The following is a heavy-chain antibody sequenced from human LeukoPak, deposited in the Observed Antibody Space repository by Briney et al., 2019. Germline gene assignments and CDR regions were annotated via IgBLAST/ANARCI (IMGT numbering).Heavy chain of an antibody. Sequence: GVSLRLSCAASGFTFSSYAMSWVRQAPGKGLEWVSAISGSGGSTYYADSVKGRFTISRDNSKNTLYLQMNSLRAEDTAVYYCAKGYSSGYYYSQTFDYWGQGTLVTVSS. V-gene: IGHV3-23*01. CDR2: ISGSGGST. CDR3: AKGYSSGYYYSQTFDY. D-gene: IGHD3-22*01. J-gene: IGHJ4*02. CDR1: GFTFSSYA.